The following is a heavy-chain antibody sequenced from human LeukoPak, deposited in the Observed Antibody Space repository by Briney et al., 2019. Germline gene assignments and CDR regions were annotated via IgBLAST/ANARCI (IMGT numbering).Heavy chain of an antibody. CDR2: ISYDGTTNK. CDR3: AKEACSSTGCYPPAY. CDR1: GFNFGAYG. Sequence: PGGSLRLSCAASGFNFGAYGMHWVRQAPGKGLEWVAVISYDGTTNKYYADSVKGRFTIPRDNSKNTLYLQMNSLRAEDTAVYYCAKEACSSTGCYPPAYWGQGTLVTVSS. D-gene: IGHD2-2*01. V-gene: IGHV3-30*18. J-gene: IGHJ4*02.